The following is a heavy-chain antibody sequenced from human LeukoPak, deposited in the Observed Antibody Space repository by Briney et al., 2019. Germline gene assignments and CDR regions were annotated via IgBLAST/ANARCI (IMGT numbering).Heavy chain of an antibody. D-gene: IGHD6-19*01. CDR1: GFTFSSYA. V-gene: IGHV3-23*01. Sequence: AGGSLRLSCAASGFTFSSYAMSWVRQAPGKGLEWVSAISGSGGSTYYADSVKGRFTISRDNSKNTLYLQMNSLRAEDTAVYYCAKDGSGSAVPYYFDYWGQGTLVTVSS. CDR2: ISGSGGST. J-gene: IGHJ4*02. CDR3: AKDGSGSAVPYYFDY.